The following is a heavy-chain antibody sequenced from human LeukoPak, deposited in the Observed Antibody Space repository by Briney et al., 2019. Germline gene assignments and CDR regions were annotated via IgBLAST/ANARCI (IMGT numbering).Heavy chain of an antibody. CDR3: AKDKGDGLATSVGYSYYAMYL. CDR1: GFTFSSYD. V-gene: IGHV3-23*01. Sequence: GGSLRLSCAASGFTFSSYDMSWVRQAPGKGLEWVSAISGSGGSTYYADSVKGRFTISRDNSKNTLYLQMNSLRAEDTAVYYCAKDKGDGLATSVGYSYYAMYLWGQGTTVTVSS. J-gene: IGHJ6*02. D-gene: IGHD5-12*01. CDR2: ISGSGGST.